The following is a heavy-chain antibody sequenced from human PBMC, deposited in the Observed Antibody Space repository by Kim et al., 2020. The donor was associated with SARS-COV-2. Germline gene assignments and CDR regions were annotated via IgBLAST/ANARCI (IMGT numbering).Heavy chain of an antibody. D-gene: IGHD4-17*01. V-gene: IGHV4-34*01. CDR3: ARGYKATVGY. J-gene: IGHJ4*02. Sequence: GSTHYKPSLKSRVTISVATSKNQFSLKLSSVTAADTAVYYCARGYKATVGYWGQGTLVTVSS. CDR2: GST.